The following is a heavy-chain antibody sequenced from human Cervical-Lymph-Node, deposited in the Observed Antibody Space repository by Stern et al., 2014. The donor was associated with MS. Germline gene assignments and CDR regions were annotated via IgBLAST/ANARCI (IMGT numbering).Heavy chain of an antibody. CDR3: ARDASLFGDHDY. Sequence: VQLVESGPRLVKPSQTLSLTCTVSGASVNAGGYYWNWLRQYPGRGLEWLGYIYSGGTPNYNPSLKSRISISVDTSKNQFSLYLTSVTDADTAVYYCARDASLFGDHDYWGQGTLVVVSS. V-gene: IGHV4-31*03. D-gene: IGHD3-10*02. J-gene: IGHJ4*02. CDR1: GASVNAGGYY. CDR2: IYSGGTP.